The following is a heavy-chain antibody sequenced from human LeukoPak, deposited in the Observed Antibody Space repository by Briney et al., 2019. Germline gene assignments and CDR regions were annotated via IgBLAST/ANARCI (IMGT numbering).Heavy chain of an antibody. D-gene: IGHD5/OR15-5a*01. J-gene: IGHJ4*02. CDR1: GFAFSTYA. CDR3: AKARGSSVYEQFDY. CDR2: ISTSGRAT. Sequence: GGTLRLSCAASGFAFSTYAMTWVRQAPEKGLQWVSTISTSGRATYYADSVEGRFTISRDNSKNTLYLQMNSLRADDTAVYYCAKARGSSVYEQFDYWGQGTQVTVSP. V-gene: IGHV3-23*01.